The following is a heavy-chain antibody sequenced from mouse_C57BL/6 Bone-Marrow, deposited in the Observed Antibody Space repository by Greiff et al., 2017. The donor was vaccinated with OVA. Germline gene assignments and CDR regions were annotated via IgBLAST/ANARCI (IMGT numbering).Heavy chain of an antibody. Sequence: QVQLQQSGAELARPGASVKLSCKASGYTFTSSGISWVKQRTGQGLEWIGEIYPRSGNTYYNEKFKGKATLTADKSSSIAYMELRSLTSEDSAVYFCAMEGLRLAWFAYWGQATLVTGSA. CDR1: GYTFTSSG. CDR3: AMEGLRLAWFAY. D-gene: IGHD2-4*01. J-gene: IGHJ3*01. V-gene: IGHV1-81*01. CDR2: IYPRSGNT.